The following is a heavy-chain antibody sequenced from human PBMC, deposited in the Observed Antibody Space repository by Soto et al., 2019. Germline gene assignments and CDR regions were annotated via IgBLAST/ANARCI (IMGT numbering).Heavy chain of an antibody. V-gene: IGHV3-33*01. CDR2: IWYDGSNK. D-gene: IGHD6-6*01. Sequence: QVQLVESGGGVAQPGRSLRLSCTVSGFTFSGHAMHWVRQAPGKGLEWVTQIWYDGSNKYYAESVKGRFTISRDNSKNTLDLPMNSLRVEDTAVYYCARDGQGLAPSALDVWGQGTSVTVSS. CDR3: ARDGQGLAPSALDV. J-gene: IGHJ6*02. CDR1: GFTFSGHA.